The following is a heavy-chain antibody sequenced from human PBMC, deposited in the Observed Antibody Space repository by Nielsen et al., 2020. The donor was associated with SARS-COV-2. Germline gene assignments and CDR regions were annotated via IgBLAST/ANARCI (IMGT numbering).Heavy chain of an antibody. Sequence: WIRQPPGKGLEWVSGINWNGGRTGYADSVKGRFTISRDNAKNSLYLQMNSLRVEDTAVYYCARGRRFLETRDGPHPDGMDVWGQGTTVTVSS. D-gene: IGHD3-3*01. CDR2: INWNGGRT. V-gene: IGHV3-20*03. CDR3: ARGRRFLETRDGPHPDGMDV. J-gene: IGHJ6*02.